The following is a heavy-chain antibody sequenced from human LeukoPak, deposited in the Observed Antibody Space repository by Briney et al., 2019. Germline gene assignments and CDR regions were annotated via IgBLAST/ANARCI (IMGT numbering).Heavy chain of an antibody. CDR3: ARQGIDDNVWGSNPLFDY. CDR2: INHSGST. D-gene: IGHD3-16*02. CDR1: GGSFSGYY. V-gene: IGHV4-34*01. J-gene: IGHJ4*02. Sequence: SETLSLTCAVYGGSFSGYYWSWIRQPPGKGLEWIGEINHSGSTNYNPSLKSRVTISVDTSKNQFSLKLSSVTAADTAVYYCARQGIDDNVWGSNPLFDYWGQGTQVIVSS.